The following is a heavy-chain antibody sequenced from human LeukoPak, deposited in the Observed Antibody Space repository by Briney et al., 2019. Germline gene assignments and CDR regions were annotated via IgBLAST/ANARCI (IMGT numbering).Heavy chain of an antibody. CDR2: ISSSGITT. CDR1: GFTYNNYY. J-gene: IGHJ4*02. CDR3: ARAKNWNSPYYFDS. Sequence: GGSVRLFCAASGFTYNNYYISWMRQAAAKELAGVSYISSSGITTYYADAVKARFTISRDNAKKSMYMQMNSMRAEDTALYYCARAKNWNSPYYFDSWGEGTLVIVSS. V-gene: IGHV3-11*01. D-gene: IGHD1-7*01.